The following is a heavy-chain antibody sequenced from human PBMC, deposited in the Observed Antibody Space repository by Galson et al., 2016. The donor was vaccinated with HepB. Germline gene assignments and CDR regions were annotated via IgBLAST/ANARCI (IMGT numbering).Heavy chain of an antibody. CDR2: IPYDGSEN. J-gene: IGHJ6*02. CDR3: ARIPSYYSGMDV. V-gene: IGHV3-30*04. CDR1: GYVFSTYA. D-gene: IGHD2-21*01. Sequence: SLRLSCAGSGYVFSTYAMHWVRQAPGKGLEWVAVIPYDGSENYYANPVKGRVTISLDKSMNHLSLNLASVTAADTAVYYCARIPSYYSGMDVWGQGTTVTVSS.